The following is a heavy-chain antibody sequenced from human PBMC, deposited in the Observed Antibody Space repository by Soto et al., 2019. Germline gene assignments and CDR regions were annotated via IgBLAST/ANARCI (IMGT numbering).Heavy chain of an antibody. CDR1: GYTLTELA. D-gene: IGHD1-1*01. CDR3: VAWGTRWRQSHFDY. Sequence: QVHLIQSGAEVKKPGASVKVSCKVSGYTLTELAMHWVRQAPGKGLEWMGGFDPEDGKTTSAQKFQGRVTVTEDTSKDTAYMELRSLRSEDTAVYDCVAWGTRWRQSHFDYWGQGTLVTVSS. V-gene: IGHV1-24*01. J-gene: IGHJ4*02. CDR2: FDPEDGKT.